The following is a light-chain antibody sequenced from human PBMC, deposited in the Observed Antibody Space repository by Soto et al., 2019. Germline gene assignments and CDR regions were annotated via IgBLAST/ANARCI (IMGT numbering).Light chain of an antibody. Sequence: EIVLTQSPVTLSVSPGERATLSCRASQSISSNLAWYQQKRGEAPRLLMYGASTRTTGIPARFSGSGSGTEFTLTNSSLHSEDLEVYYCQHYNNWPLTFGGGTKVEIK. CDR2: GAS. V-gene: IGKV3-15*01. CDR3: QHYNNWPLT. CDR1: QSISSN. J-gene: IGKJ4*01.